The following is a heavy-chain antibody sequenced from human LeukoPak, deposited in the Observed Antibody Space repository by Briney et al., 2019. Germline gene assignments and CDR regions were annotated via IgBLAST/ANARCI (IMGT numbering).Heavy chain of an antibody. D-gene: IGHD3-22*01. J-gene: IGHJ4*02. CDR2: INHSGST. CDR1: GGCFSGYF. Sequence: SGTLSLTCAVYGGCFSGYFWSWVRQPPGKGLEWVGEINHSGSTNYNPSLKSRGTISVDTSKNQFSLKLSSVTAADTAVYYCARGPHTGVNYYDSSGYYYWGQGTLVTVSS. V-gene: IGHV4-34*01. CDR3: ARGPHTGVNYYDSSGYYY.